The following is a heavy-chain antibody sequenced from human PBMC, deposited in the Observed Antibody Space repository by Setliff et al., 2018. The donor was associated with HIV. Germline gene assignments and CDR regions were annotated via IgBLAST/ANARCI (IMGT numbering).Heavy chain of an antibody. J-gene: IGHJ1*01. V-gene: IGHV1-2*06. CDR3: ARDWAEDYYGSGSFQY. CDR1: GYTFTGYY. D-gene: IGHD3-10*01. CDR2: INPNSGGT. Sequence: ASVKVSCKASGYTFTGYYMHWVRQAPGQGLEWMGRINPNSGGTNYAQKFQGRVTMTRDTSISTAYMELSRLRSDDTAVYYCARDWAEDYYGSGSFQYWGQGTLVTVSS.